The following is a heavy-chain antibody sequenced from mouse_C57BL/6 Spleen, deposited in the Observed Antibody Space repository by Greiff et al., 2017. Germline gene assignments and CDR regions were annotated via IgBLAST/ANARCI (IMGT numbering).Heavy chain of an antibody. V-gene: IGHV1-61*01. CDR2: IYPSDSET. J-gene: IGHJ3*01. Sequence: VKQSCKASGYTFTSYWMDWVKQRPGQGLEWIGNIYPSDSETHYNQKFKDKATLTVDKSSSTAYMQLSSLTSEDSAVYYCARSGQLRHAWFAYWGQGTLVTVSA. CDR3: ARSGQLRHAWFAY. CDR1: GYTFTSYW. D-gene: IGHD3-2*02.